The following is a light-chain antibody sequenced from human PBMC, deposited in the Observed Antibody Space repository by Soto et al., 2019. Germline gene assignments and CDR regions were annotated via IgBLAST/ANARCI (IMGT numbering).Light chain of an antibody. Sequence: DIQMTQSPSTLSASVGDRVTISCRASRTVSNWLAWYQHQPGRAPRLLISRASTLESGVQPRFSGSGFGTEFTLTIDSLQPDDSGTYYCKQYNSYALTFGQGTRLEIK. CDR2: RAS. CDR1: RTVSNW. CDR3: KQYNSYALT. V-gene: IGKV1-5*03. J-gene: IGKJ5*01.